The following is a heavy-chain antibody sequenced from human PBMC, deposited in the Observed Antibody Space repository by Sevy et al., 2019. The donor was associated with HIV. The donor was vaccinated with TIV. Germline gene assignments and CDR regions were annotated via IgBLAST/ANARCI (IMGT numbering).Heavy chain of an antibody. J-gene: IGHJ6*02. V-gene: IGHV4-59*01. CDR1: GGSISSYY. D-gene: IGHD2-2*01. CDR3: ARRALYCSSTSCSYYYGMHV. CDR2: IYYSGST. Sequence: SETLSLTCTVSGGSISSYYWSWIRQPPGKGLEWIGYIYYSGSTNYNPSLKSRVTISVDTSKNQFSLKLSSVTAADTAVYYCARRALYCSSTSCSYYYGMHVWGQGTTVTVSS.